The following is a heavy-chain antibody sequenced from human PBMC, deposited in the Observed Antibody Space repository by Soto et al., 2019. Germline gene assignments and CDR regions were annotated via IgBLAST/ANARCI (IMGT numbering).Heavy chain of an antibody. CDR2: MNPNSGNT. V-gene: IGHV1-8*01. Sequence: ASVKVSCKASGYTFTSYDINWVRQATGQGLEWMGWMNPNSGNTGYAQKFQGRVTMTRNTSISTAYMELSSLRSEDTAVYYCARGKSPMVRGVIEYNWFDPWGQGTLVTAPQ. CDR3: ARGKSPMVRGVIEYNWFDP. CDR1: GYTFTSYD. D-gene: IGHD3-10*01. J-gene: IGHJ5*02.